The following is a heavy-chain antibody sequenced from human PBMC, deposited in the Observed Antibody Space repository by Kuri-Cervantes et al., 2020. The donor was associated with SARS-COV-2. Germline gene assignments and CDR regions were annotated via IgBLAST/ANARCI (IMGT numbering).Heavy chain of an antibody. J-gene: IGHJ4*02. CDR2: ISYDGSNK. CDR1: EFSFSNYA. Sequence: GESLKISCAASEFSFSNYAMSWVRQAPGKGLEWVAVISYDGSNKYYADSVKGRFTISRDNSKNTLYLQMNSLRAEDTAVYYCARLERDGWEPDGEFDYWGQGTLVTVSS. V-gene: IGHV3-30-3*01. CDR3: ARLERDGWEPDGEFDY. D-gene: IGHD1-26*01.